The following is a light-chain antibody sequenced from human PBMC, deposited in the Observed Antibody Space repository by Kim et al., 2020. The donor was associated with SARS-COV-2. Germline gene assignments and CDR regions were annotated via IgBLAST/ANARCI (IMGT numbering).Light chain of an antibody. V-gene: IGKV3-15*01. CDR2: DAS. J-gene: IGKJ5*01. CDR1: QSVSSK. Sequence: SPGERAALSCRASQSVSSKLAWYQQKPGQAPRLLIYDASTRASGIPARFIGSGSGTEFTLTIFRLQSEDVALYYCQQYSDWPPITFGQGTRLEIK. CDR3: QQYSDWPPIT.